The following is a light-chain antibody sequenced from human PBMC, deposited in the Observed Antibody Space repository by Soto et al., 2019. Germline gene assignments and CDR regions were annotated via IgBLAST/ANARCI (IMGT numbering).Light chain of an antibody. CDR2: EVS. CDR3: SSYTSTSPGV. V-gene: IGLV2-14*01. Sequence: QSALTQPASVSGSPGQSITISCTGTSSDVGGYKYVSWYQHHPGKAPKLMIYEVSNRPSGVSNRFSGSKSGNTASLTISGLQAEDEADYYCSSYTSTSPGVFGPGTKLTVL. CDR1: SSDVGGYKY. J-gene: IGLJ1*01.